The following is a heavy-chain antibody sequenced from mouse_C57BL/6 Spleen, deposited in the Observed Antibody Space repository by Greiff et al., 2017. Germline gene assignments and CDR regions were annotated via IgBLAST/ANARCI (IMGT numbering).Heavy chain of an antibody. D-gene: IGHD1-1*01. CDR1: GYAFSGYW. CDR2: ISPGDGDT. V-gene: IGHV1-80*01. CDR3: AREVLRENYFDY. Sequence: QVQLQQSGAELVKPGASVKLSCKASGYAFSGYWMHWVKQRPGQGLEWIGQISPGDGDTNYNGKFKGKATLTADKSSSTAYMQRSSLTSEDSAVYFCAREVLRENYFDYWGQGTTLTVSS. J-gene: IGHJ2*01.